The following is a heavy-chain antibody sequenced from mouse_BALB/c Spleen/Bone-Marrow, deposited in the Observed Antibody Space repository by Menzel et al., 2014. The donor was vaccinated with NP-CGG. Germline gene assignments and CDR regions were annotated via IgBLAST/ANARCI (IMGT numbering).Heavy chain of an antibody. V-gene: IGHV1-4*01. J-gene: IGHJ2*01. CDR1: GYSFSSYT. D-gene: IGHD2-3*01. CDR2: IVPSSAYS. CDR3: AREVSYDGCSGDLDY. Sequence: VQLQQSGAELARPGASVRMSCKASGYSFSSYTMHWLKQRPGQGLEWIAYIVPSSAYSNYNQKFKDKATLTANRSSSTAYMQLSSLTSEDSAVYYCAREVSYDGCSGDLDYWGPGTTLTVSS.